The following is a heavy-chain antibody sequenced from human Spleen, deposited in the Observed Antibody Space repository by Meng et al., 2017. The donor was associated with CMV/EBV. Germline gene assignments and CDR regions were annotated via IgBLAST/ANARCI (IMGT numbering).Heavy chain of an antibody. CDR3: ARGLTGY. CDR2: INHSGST. Sequence: ENLVLSCAGYGGSFSGYYWSWIRQTPGKGLEWIGEINHSGSTNYNPSLKSRVTISVDTSKNQFSLKLSSVTAADTAVYYCARGLTGYWGQGTLVTVSS. D-gene: IGHD4/OR15-4a*01. V-gene: IGHV4-34*01. J-gene: IGHJ4*02. CDR1: GGSFSGYY.